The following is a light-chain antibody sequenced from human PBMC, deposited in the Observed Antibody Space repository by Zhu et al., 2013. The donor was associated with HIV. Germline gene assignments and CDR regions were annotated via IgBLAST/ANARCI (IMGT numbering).Light chain of an antibody. CDR3: QQYNNWPGT. CDR2: ATS. Sequence: EIVLTQSPATLSLSPGERATLSCRASRRVSSAYLAWYQQTPGQAPRLLIHATSNRATGIPDRFSGSGSGTEFTLTISSLQPEDLAVYYCQQYNNWPGTFGPGTKVEFK. CDR1: RRVSSAY. J-gene: IGKJ1*01. V-gene: IGKV3D-7*01.